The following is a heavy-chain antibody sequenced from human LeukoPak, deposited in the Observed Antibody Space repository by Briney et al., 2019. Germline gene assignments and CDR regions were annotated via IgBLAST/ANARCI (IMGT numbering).Heavy chain of an antibody. CDR3: ARDSRVGEFPYYFDY. Sequence: GGSLRLSCAASGFTFSSYGMHWVRQAPGKGLEWVAVIWYDGSNKYYADSVKGRFTVSRDNSKNTLYLQMNSLRAEDTAVYYCARDSRVGEFPYYFDYWGQGSLVTVSS. D-gene: IGHD3-10*01. CDR2: IWYDGSNK. J-gene: IGHJ4*02. CDR1: GFTFSSYG. V-gene: IGHV3-33*01.